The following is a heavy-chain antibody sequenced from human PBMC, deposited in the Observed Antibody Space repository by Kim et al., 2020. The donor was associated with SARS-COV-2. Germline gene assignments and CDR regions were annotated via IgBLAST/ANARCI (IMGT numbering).Heavy chain of an antibody. CDR3: AKGLAQVGATRMRPNYFDY. D-gene: IGHD1-26*01. Sequence: GGSLRLSCAASGFTFSSYGMHWVRQAPGKGLEWVAVIWYDGSNKYYADSVKGRFTISRDNSKNTLYLQMNSLRAEDTAVHYCAKGLAQVGATRMRPNYFDYWGQGTLVTVSS. CDR2: IWYDGSNK. CDR1: GFTFSSYG. V-gene: IGHV3-33*06. J-gene: IGHJ4*02.